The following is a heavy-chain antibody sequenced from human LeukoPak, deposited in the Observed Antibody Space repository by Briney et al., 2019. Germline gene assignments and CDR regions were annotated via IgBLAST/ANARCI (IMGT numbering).Heavy chain of an antibody. Sequence: ASVKVSCQASGYAFTSYDINWVRQATGQGLEWMGWMNPNSGGTNYAQKFQGRVTMTRDTSISTAYMELSRLRSDDTAVYYCATGGVRGYFIHYFDYWGQGTLVTVSS. CDR1: GYAFTSYD. J-gene: IGHJ4*02. CDR3: ATGGVRGYFIHYFDY. V-gene: IGHV1-2*02. D-gene: IGHD1-26*01. CDR2: MNPNSGGT.